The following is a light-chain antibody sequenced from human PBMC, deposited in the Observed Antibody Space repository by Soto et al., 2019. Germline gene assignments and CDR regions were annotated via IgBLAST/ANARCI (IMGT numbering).Light chain of an antibody. V-gene: IGKV3-15*01. CDR2: GAS. CDR3: QQYNNWPPGIT. J-gene: IGKJ5*01. CDR1: QSVSSK. Sequence: EIEMTQSPSTLSGSAGERATLSCRASQSVSSKLAWYQQKPGQAPRLLIYGASTRATGIPARFSGSGSGTEFTLTISSLQSEDFAVYYCQQYNNWPPGITFGQGTRLEIK.